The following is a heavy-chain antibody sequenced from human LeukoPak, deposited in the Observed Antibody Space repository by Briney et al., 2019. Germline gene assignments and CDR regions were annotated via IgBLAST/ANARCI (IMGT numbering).Heavy chain of an antibody. CDR3: AKVQWRRDGYNYPAFDY. CDR1: GFTFSSYA. V-gene: IGHV3-23*01. Sequence: GGSLRLSCAAPGFTFSSYAMSWVRQAPGKGLEWVSAISGSGGNTYYADSVKGRFTISRDNSKNTLYLQMNSLRAEDTAVYYCAKVQWRRDGYNYPAFDYWGQGTLVTVSS. CDR2: ISGSGGNT. J-gene: IGHJ4*02. D-gene: IGHD5-24*01.